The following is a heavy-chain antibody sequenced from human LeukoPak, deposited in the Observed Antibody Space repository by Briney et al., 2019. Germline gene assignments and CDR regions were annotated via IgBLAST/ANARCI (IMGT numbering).Heavy chain of an antibody. V-gene: IGHV4-59*01. Sequence: PSETLSLTCTVSGGSISSYYWSWIRRTPGKGLEWIGYMYYGGNANYNPSLKSRVSISEDASKNQLSLRLNSVTAADTAVYYCAKAAIAVAGTGGWLDPWGQGTLVTVSS. CDR1: GGSISSYY. CDR2: MYYGGNA. D-gene: IGHD6-19*01. J-gene: IGHJ5*02. CDR3: AKAAIAVAGTGGWLDP.